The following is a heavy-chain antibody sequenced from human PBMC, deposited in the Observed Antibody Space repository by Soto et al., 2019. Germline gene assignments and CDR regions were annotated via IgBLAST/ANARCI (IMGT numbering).Heavy chain of an antibody. CDR1: GFTFSNYA. CDR2: ISGNSGFT. D-gene: IGHD1-26*01. CDR3: VKLGSFYVPRSPFHS. Sequence: EVQVLVSGRGLVQPGGSLRLSCAASGFTFSNYAMNWVRQAPGKGLEWVSGISGNSGFTYYTDSVKGRFTISRDNSKNAPFLQMHALSDEDTAIYYSVKLGSFYVPRSPFHSWGRGSVVSVSS. V-gene: IGHV3-23*01. J-gene: IGHJ4*02.